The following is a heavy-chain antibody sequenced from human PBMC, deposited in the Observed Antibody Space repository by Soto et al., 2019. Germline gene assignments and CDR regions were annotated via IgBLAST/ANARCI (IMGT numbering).Heavy chain of an antibody. CDR1: GFTFGDYW. CDR3: VRGVVAAGRLTDY. CDR2: IKQDGSEK. D-gene: IGHD2-2*01. V-gene: IGHV3-7*01. Sequence: EVQLAESGGGLVQPGGSLRLSCVASGFTFGDYWMNWVRQAPGKGLEWVANIKQDGSEKYYVDSVKGRFTISRDNAKNSLYLQINGLRDEDTAVYYCVRGVVAAGRLTDYWGQGTLVTVSS. J-gene: IGHJ4*02.